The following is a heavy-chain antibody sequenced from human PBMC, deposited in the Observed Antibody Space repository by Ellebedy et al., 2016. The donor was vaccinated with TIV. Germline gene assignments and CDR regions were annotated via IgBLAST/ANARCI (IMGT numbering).Heavy chain of an antibody. V-gene: IGHV3-11*06. J-gene: IGHJ4*02. CDR2: ISPSSTYT. Sequence: GESLKISCAASGFTFSDYYMSWIRQAPGKGLDWISYISPSSTYTDYADSVKGRFTVSRDKAKNSLYLQMNSLRAEDTAVDYCARDLSVAAAKDYWGQGTLVTVSS. CDR1: GFTFSDYY. CDR3: ARDLSVAAAKDY. D-gene: IGHD2-15*01.